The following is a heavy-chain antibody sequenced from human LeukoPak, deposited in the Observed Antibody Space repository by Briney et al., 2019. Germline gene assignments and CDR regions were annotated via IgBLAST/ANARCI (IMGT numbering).Heavy chain of an antibody. CDR3: ASLKKPATYYDSPGHYY. D-gene: IGHD3-22*01. Sequence: SVKVSCKASGDTFSSYKISWVRQAPGEGLERMGGIIPMFGSADYSQKFQGRVTITADESTGTAYMELSSLTSEDTAMYYCASLKKPATYYDSPGHYYWGQGTLVTVSS. J-gene: IGHJ4*02. CDR1: GDTFSSYK. CDR2: IIPMFGSA. V-gene: IGHV1-69*13.